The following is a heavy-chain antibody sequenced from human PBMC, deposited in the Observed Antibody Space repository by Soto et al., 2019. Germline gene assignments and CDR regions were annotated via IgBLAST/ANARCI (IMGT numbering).Heavy chain of an antibody. CDR3: ARDKLSSSGGMDV. V-gene: IGHV3-30-3*01. D-gene: IGHD6-6*01. J-gene: IGHJ6*02. CDR2: ISYDGSNK. CDR1: GFTFSSYA. Sequence: QVQLVESGGGVVQPGRSLRLSCAASGFTFSSYAMHWVRQAPGKGLEWVAVISYDGSNKYYADSVKGRFTISRDNSKNTLYLQMNSLRAEDTAVYYWARDKLSSSGGMDVWGQGTTVTVSS.